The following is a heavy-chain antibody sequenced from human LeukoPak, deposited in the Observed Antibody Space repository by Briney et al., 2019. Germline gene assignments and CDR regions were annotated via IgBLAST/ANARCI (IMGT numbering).Heavy chain of an antibody. CDR1: GGSISSSSAY. CDR3: VSPRGFSYGYFDY. J-gene: IGHJ4*02. Sequence: SETLSLTCTLSGGSISSSSAYWGWIRQPPGKGLEWIGSIYYSKNTYYNPSLKSRVTISADTSKNQFSLTLGSVSATDTAVYYCVSPRGFSYGYFDYWGQGTLVTVSS. CDR2: IYYSKNT. D-gene: IGHD5-18*01. V-gene: IGHV4-39*01.